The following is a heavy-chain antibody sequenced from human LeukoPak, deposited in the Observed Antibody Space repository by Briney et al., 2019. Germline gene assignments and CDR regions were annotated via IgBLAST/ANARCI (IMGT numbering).Heavy chain of an antibody. J-gene: IGHJ4*02. CDR3: ARGHRDYDILTGYYYNY. CDR2: INHSGST. CDR1: GGSFSGYY. Sequence: SETLSLTCAVYGGSFSGYYWSWICQPPGKGLEWIGEINHSGSTNYNPSLKSRVTISGDTSKNQFSLKLSSVTAADTAVYYCARGHRDYDILTGYYYNYWGQGTLVTVSS. D-gene: IGHD3-9*01. V-gene: IGHV4-34*01.